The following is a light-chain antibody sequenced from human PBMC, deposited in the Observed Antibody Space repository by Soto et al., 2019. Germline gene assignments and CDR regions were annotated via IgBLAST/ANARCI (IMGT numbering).Light chain of an antibody. V-gene: IGKV3-11*01. CDR1: QSINNY. CDR3: QQRRDWPLT. CDR2: DAS. Sequence: EIVLTQSPATLSLSPGERATLSCRASQSINNYLIWYQQKPGQAPRLLIHDASSRATGIPARFSGSVSGTDFTLTISSLEPEDFAVYYCQQRRDWPLTFGGGTNVE. J-gene: IGKJ4*01.